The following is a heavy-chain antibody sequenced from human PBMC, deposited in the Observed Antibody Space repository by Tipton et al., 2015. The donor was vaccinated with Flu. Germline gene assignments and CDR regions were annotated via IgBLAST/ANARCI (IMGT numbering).Heavy chain of an antibody. D-gene: IGHD3-3*01. CDR3: ARLSFYDADLKNFYFDY. J-gene: IGHJ4*02. CDR2: VYYSGNT. V-gene: IGHV4-59*04. Sequence: TLSLTCSVSGGSINNYYLSWIRQAPGKGLEWIGSVYYSGNTYYNPSLKSRVAMSVDTSKNQLSLKLSSVTAADTAMFFCARLSFYDADLKNFYFDYWGQGTLVTVSS. CDR1: GGSINNYY.